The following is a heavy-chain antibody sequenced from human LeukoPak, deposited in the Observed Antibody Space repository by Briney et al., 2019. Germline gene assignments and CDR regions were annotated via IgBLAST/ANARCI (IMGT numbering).Heavy chain of an antibody. D-gene: IGHD3-22*01. V-gene: IGHV3-11*04. CDR1: GFTFSDYY. CDR3: ARDLYYYDSSGYY. J-gene: IGHJ4*02. CDR2: ISSSGSTI. Sequence: GGSLRLSCAASGFTFSDYYMSWIRQAPGKGLEWVSYISSSGSTIYYADSVKGRFTISRDNAKNSLYLQMNSLRAADTAVYYCARDLYYYDSSGYYWGQGTLVTVSS.